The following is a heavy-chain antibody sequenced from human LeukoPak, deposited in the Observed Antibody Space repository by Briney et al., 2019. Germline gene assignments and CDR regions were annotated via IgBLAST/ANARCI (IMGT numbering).Heavy chain of an antibody. CDR3: AMEFSSGYFNWFDP. CDR2: IIPIFGTA. CDR1: GGTFSSYA. D-gene: IGHD3-22*01. V-gene: IGHV1-69*01. J-gene: IGHJ5*02. Sequence: GSSVKVSCKASGGTFSSYAISWVRQAPGQGLEWMGGIIPIFGTANYAQKFQGRVTITADESTSTAYMGLSSLRSEETAVYYCAMEFSSGYFNWFDPWGQGTLVTVSS.